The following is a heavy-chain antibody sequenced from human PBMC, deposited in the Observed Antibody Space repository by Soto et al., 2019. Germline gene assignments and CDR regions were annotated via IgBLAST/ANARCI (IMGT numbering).Heavy chain of an antibody. CDR3: ARVPGGNLDY. D-gene: IGHD2-15*01. CDR2: IGIGSSTK. CDR1: GFTFRNYG. J-gene: IGHJ4*02. Sequence: PGGSMRLSCAASGFTFRNYGMTWARQAPGKGLEWVSYIGIGSSTKYYADSVKGRFTISRDNAKNSLYLQMNSLRAEDTAVYYCARVPGGNLDYWGQGTLVTVSS. V-gene: IGHV3-48*01.